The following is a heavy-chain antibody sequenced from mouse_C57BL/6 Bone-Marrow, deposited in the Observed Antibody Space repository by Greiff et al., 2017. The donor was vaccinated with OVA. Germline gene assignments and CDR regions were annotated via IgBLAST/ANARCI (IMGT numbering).Heavy chain of an antibody. Sequence: QVQLQQSGAELVRPGTSVKMSCKASGYTFTNYWIGWAKQRPGHGLEWIGDIYPGGGYTNYNEKFKGKATLTADKSSSTAYMQFSSLTSEDSAIYYCARRGDDGYYDNFDYWGQGTTLTVSS. CDR1: GYTFTNYW. CDR2: IYPGGGYT. D-gene: IGHD2-3*01. CDR3: ARRGDDGYYDNFDY. J-gene: IGHJ2*01. V-gene: IGHV1-63*01.